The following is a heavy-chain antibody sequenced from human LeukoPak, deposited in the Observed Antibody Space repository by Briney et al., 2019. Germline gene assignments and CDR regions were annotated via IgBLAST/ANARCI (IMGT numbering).Heavy chain of an antibody. V-gene: IGHV1-18*01. J-gene: IGHJ4*02. D-gene: IGHD3-22*01. Sequence: ASVKVSCKASGYTFTSYGISWVRQAPGQGLEWMGWISAYNGNTNYAQKLQGRVTMTTDTSTSTAYMELRSLRSDETAVYYCARDLENGGYYYDSSGYPVGSSPLDYWGQGTLVTVSS. CDR1: GYTFTSYG. CDR3: ARDLENGGYYYDSSGYPVGSSPLDY. CDR2: ISAYNGNT.